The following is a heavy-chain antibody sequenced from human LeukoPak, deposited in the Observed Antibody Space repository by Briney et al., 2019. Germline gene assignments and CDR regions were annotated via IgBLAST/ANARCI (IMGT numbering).Heavy chain of an antibody. CDR3: ARDPVPNAFDI. CDR1: GGSISSYY. D-gene: IGHD3-10*01. J-gene: IGHJ3*02. CDR2: IYYSGST. V-gene: IGHV4-59*01. Sequence: SETLSLTWTVAGGSISSYYWSWIRQPPGKGLAWIGYIYYSGSTNCNPSPKSRVTISVDTSKNQFSLKLSSVTAADTAVYYCARDPVPNAFDIWGQGTMVTVSS.